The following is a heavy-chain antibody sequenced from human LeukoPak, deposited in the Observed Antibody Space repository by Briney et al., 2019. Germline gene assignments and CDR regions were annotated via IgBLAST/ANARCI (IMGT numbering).Heavy chain of an antibody. J-gene: IGHJ4*02. D-gene: IGHD1-26*01. CDR3: AKWPEGATPKFHH. CDR1: GFTFSSYA. Sequence: GGSLRLSCAASGFTFSSYAMSWVRQAPGKGLEWVSAISGSGGSTYYADSVKGRFSISRDNSKTTLYLQMDSLRAEDSALYYCAKWPEGATPKFHHWGQGTLVTVSS. CDR2: ISGSGGST. V-gene: IGHV3-23*01.